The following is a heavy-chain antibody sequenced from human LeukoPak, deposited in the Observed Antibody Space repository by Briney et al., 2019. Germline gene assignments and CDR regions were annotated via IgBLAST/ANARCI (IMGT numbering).Heavy chain of an antibody. D-gene: IGHD3-22*01. V-gene: IGHV1-8*01. CDR3: ARDYYDSSGYYDDYYYYGMDV. CDR2: MNPNSGNT. Sequence: GALVKVSCKASGYTFTSYDINWVRQATGQGLEWMGWMNPNSGNTGYAQKFQGRVTMTRNTSISTAYMELSSLRSEDTAVYYCARDYYDSSGYYDDYYYYGMDVWGQGTTVTVSS. J-gene: IGHJ6*02. CDR1: GYTFTSYD.